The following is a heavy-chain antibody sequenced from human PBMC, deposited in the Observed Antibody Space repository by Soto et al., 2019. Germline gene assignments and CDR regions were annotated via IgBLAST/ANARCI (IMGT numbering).Heavy chain of an antibody. CDR2: ISYDGTNK. V-gene: IGHV3-30-3*02. CDR1: GFPFSSYA. CDR3: TKTASTWTTFNERFDY. D-gene: IGHD1-1*01. J-gene: IGHJ4*02. Sequence: SLRLSCAASGFPFSSYAMHWVRQAPGKGLEWVAVISYDGTNKYYADSVKGRFTISRDNSKNTLSLQMNSLRAEGTAVFYCTKTASTWTTFNERFDYWGQGTLVTVSS.